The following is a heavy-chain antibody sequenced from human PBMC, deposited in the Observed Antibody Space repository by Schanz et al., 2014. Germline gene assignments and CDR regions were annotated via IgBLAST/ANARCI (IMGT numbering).Heavy chain of an antibody. Sequence: QVQLVQSGAEVKKPGSPVKVSCKSSGGTFSSYAISWVRQAPGQGLEWMGRIIPILGIATYAQKFQGRLTITADTSTTTAYMELSGLRSEDTAVYYCARDRLECCAECYSVEVFEIWGQGTLVIVSS. CDR3: ARDRLECCAECYSVEVFEI. CDR1: GGTFSSYA. J-gene: IGHJ4*02. D-gene: IGHD2-21*01. CDR2: IIPILGIA. V-gene: IGHV1-69*04.